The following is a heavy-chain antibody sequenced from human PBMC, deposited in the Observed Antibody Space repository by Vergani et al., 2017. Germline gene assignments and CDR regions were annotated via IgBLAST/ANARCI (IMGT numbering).Heavy chain of an antibody. Sequence: EVQLVQSGAEVKKPGESLKISCKGSGYSFSTYWIVWVRQMPGKGLEWVGIIYAGDSDTRYNPSFQVQSTISADKSISTVYLQWSSLKASDTAIYYCARRSVAAAPFDYGGQGTLVTVSS. D-gene: IGHD2-15*01. CDR3: ARRSVAAAPFDY. J-gene: IGHJ4*02. CDR2: IYAGDSDT. CDR1: GYSFSTYW. V-gene: IGHV5-51*03.